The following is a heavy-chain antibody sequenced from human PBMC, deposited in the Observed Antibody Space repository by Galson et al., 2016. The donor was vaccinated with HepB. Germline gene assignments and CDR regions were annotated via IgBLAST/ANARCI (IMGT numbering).Heavy chain of an antibody. CDR1: GFSLKTSGMR. J-gene: IGHJ4*02. CDR2: IDWDDDK. V-gene: IGHV2-70*04. D-gene: IGHD1-26*01. Sequence: PALVKPTQTLTLTCSFSGFSLKTSGMRVSWIRQPPGKALEWLARIDWDDDKFYSTSLKTRLSISKDTSKNQVVLTMTIMDPVDTATYFCARMGSGNYLFDYWGQGILVTVSS. CDR3: ARMGSGNYLFDY.